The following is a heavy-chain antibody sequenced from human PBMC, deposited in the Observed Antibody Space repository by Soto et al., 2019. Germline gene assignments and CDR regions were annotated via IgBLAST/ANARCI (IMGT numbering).Heavy chain of an antibody. Sequence: SVKVSCKASGGTFSSYAISWVRQAPGQGLEWMGSIIPIFGTANYAQYFQGRVTITADESSSTAYMELSSLRSEDTAEYCCARKSDYYGSGSYYKAHYYGMDVWGQGATVTVSS. D-gene: IGHD3-10*01. J-gene: IGHJ6*02. CDR2: IIPIFGTA. V-gene: IGHV1-69*13. CDR1: GGTFSSYA. CDR3: ARKSDYYGSGSYYKAHYYGMDV.